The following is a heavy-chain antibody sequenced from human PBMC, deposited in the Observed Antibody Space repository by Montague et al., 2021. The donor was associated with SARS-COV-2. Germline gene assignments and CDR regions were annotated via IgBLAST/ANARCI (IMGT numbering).Heavy chain of an antibody. J-gene: IGHJ6*02. D-gene: IGHD6-13*01. CDR3: ARVGRQQLVRLSGMDV. CDR2: IYYSGST. CDR1: GGSISSSSYY. Sequence: SETLSLTCTVSGGSISSSSYYWGWIRQPPGKGLEWIGRIYYSGSTYYNPSLKSRVTISVDTSKNQFSLKLSSVTAADTAVYYCARVGRQQLVRLSGMDVWGQGTTATVSS. V-gene: IGHV4-39*07.